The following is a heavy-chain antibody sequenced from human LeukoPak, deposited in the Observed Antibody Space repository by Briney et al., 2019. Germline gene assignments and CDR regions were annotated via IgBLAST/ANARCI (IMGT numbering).Heavy chain of an antibody. J-gene: IGHJ1*01. Sequence: GGSLRLSCEVSGFTVSSNYMTWVRQAPGKGLEWVSIIYSGGNTYYADSVKGRFTISRDNSKNTLFLQMNSLRADDTAMYYCARDRGFCSGDSCYPRYFQHWGQGTLVTVSS. D-gene: IGHD2-15*01. CDR3: ARDRGFCSGDSCYPRYFQH. V-gene: IGHV3-53*01. CDR1: GFTVSSNY. CDR2: IYSGGNT.